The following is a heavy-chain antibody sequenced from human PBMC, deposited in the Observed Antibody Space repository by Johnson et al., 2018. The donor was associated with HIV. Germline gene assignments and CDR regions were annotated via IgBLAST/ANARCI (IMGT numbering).Heavy chain of an antibody. J-gene: IGHJ3*01. V-gene: IGHV3-30*02. CDR3: AKLVGATHPLDF. D-gene: IGHD1-26*01. Sequence: QVQLVESGGGVVQPGGSLRVSCVASAFNFTNYGMHWVRQAPGKGLEWVAFIRYDGNNRNYADSVKGRFSISRDNSKNTLYLQMNRLRTEDTALYYCAKLVGATHPLDFWGQGTMVTVSS. CDR1: AFNFTNYG. CDR2: IRYDGNNR.